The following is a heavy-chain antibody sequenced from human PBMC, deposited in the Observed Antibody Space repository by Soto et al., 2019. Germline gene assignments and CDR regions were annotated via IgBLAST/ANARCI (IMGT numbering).Heavy chain of an antibody. CDR1: GFTFSSYG. V-gene: IGHV3-33*01. CDR2: IWYDGSNR. CDR3: ARDNSSSWYGQTNWFDP. Sequence: ESGGGVVQPGRSLRLSCAASGFTFSSYGMHWVRQAPGKGLEWVAVIWYDGSNRYYADSVKGRFTISRDNSKNTLYLQMSSLRAEDTAVYYCARDNSSSWYGQTNWFDPWGQGTLVTVSS. J-gene: IGHJ5*02. D-gene: IGHD6-13*01.